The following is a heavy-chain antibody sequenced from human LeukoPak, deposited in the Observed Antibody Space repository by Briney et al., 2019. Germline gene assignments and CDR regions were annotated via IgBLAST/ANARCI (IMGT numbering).Heavy chain of an antibody. CDR3: ARSIAVASTAEYFQH. D-gene: IGHD6-19*01. Sequence: SETLSLTCTVSGGSISSSSYYWGWNRQPPGKGLEWIGSIYYSGSTYYNPSLKSRVTISVDTSKNQFSLKLSSVTAADTAVYYCARSIAVASTAEYFQHWGQGTLVTVSS. J-gene: IGHJ1*01. CDR2: IYYSGST. CDR1: GGSISSSSYY. V-gene: IGHV4-39*01.